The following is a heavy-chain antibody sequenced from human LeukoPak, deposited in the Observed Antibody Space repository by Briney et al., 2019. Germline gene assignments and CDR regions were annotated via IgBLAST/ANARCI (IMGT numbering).Heavy chain of an antibody. CDR2: ISWNSGSI. Sequence: GGSLRLSCAASGFTFDDYAMHWARHAPGKGLEWVSGISWNSGSIGYADSVKGRFTISRDNAKNSLYLQMNSLRAEDTALYYCAKGTPQRGYSYGLDYYGMDVWGQGTTVTVSS. J-gene: IGHJ6*02. CDR3: AKGTPQRGYSYGLDYYGMDV. D-gene: IGHD5-18*01. CDR1: GFTFDDYA. V-gene: IGHV3-9*01.